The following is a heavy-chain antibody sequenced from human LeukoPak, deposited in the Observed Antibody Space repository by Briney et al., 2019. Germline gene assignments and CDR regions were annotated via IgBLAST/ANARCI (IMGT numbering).Heavy chain of an antibody. V-gene: IGHV4-59*08. CDR3: ARGGWYTWFDP. Sequence: SETLSLTCTVSGGSISSYYWSWIRQPPGKGLEWIGYIYYSGSTNYNPSLKSRVTISVDTSKNQFSLKLSSVTAADTALYYCARGGWYTWFDPWGQGTLVTVSS. J-gene: IGHJ5*02. CDR2: IYYSGST. CDR1: GGSISSYY. D-gene: IGHD6-19*01.